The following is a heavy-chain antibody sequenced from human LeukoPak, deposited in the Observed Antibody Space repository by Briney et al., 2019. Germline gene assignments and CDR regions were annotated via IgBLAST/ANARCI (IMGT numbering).Heavy chain of an antibody. CDR1: GYTFTGYG. CDR3: ARDYYDSKAPQRDFDY. Sequence: ASVKVSCKASGYTFTGYGISWVRQAPGQGLEWMGWISAYNGNTNYAQKLQGRVTMTTDTSTSTAYMELRSLRSDDTAVYYCARDYYDSKAPQRDFDYWGQGTLVTVSS. D-gene: IGHD3-22*01. J-gene: IGHJ4*02. V-gene: IGHV1-18*01. CDR2: ISAYNGNT.